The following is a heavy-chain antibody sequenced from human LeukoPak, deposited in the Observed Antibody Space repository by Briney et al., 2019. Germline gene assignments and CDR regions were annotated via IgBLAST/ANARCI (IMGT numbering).Heavy chain of an antibody. Sequence: SETLSLTCAVYGGFFSGYYWSWIRQPPGKGLEWIGEINHSGSTNYNPSLKSRVTISVDTSKNQFSLKLSSVTAAHTAMYYCARESTTVAGTFDYWGQGTLVTVSS. J-gene: IGHJ4*02. CDR3: ARESTTVAGTFDY. D-gene: IGHD6-19*01. V-gene: IGHV4-34*01. CDR2: INHSGST. CDR1: GGFFSGYY.